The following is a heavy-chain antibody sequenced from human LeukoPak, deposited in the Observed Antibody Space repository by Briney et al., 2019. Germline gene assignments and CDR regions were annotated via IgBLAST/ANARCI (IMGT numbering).Heavy chain of an antibody. CDR2: IWYDGSNK. J-gene: IGHJ6*02. CDR1: EFTFSSYG. D-gene: IGHD3-10*01. Sequence: PGRSLRHSCAASEFTFSSYGMHWVRQAPGKGLEWVAVIWYDGSNKYYADSVKGRFTISRDNSKNTLYLQMNSLRAEDTAVYFCARDASRGGDYYYYYGRNVWGQGTTVTVSS. V-gene: IGHV3-33*01. CDR3: ARDASRGGDYYYYYGRNV.